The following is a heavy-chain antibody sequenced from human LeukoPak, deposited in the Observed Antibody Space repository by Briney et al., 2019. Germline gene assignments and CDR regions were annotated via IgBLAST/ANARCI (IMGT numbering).Heavy chain of an antibody. CDR1: GYTFTSYG. Sequence: ASVKVSCKASGYTFTSYGISWVRQAPGQGLEWMGWISAYNGNTNYAQKLQGRGTMTTDTSTSTAYMELRSLRSDDTAVYYCARDGSGSTHDYYYYYGMDVWGQGTTVTVSS. J-gene: IGHJ6*02. D-gene: IGHD3-10*01. CDR3: ARDGSGSTHDYYYYYGMDV. V-gene: IGHV1-18*01. CDR2: ISAYNGNT.